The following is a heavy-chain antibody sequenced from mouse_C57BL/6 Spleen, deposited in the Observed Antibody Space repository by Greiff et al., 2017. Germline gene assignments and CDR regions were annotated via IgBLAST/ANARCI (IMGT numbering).Heavy chain of an antibody. CDR2: IDPSDSYT. Sequence: VKLQQPGAELVMPGASVKLSCKASGYTFTSYWMHWVKQRPGQGLEWIGEIDPSDSYTNYNQKFKGKSTLTVDKSSSTAYMQLSSLTSEDSAVYYCAKGTGTGAMDYWGQGTSVTVSS. V-gene: IGHV1-69*01. D-gene: IGHD4-1*01. CDR3: AKGTGTGAMDY. CDR1: GYTFTSYW. J-gene: IGHJ4*01.